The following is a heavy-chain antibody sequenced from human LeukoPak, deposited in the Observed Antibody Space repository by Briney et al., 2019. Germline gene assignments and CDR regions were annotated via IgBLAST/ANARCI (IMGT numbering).Heavy chain of an antibody. CDR2: IYCDNT. CDR1: GGSISSNS. J-gene: IGHJ4*02. D-gene: IGHD4/OR15-4a*01. V-gene: IGHV3-53*01. CDR3: ARRAGAYSHPYDY. Sequence: PADTLSLTRTVSGGSISSNSMSWVRQPPRRGLEWVSFIYCDNTHYSDSVKDRFTISRDNSKNTLYLQMNSLRAEDTAVYYCARRAGAYSHPYDYWGQGTLVTVSS.